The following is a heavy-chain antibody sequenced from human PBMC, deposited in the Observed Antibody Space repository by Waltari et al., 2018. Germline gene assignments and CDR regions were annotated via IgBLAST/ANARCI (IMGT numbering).Heavy chain of an antibody. CDR1: GCTFSSYG. V-gene: IGHV3-30*02. D-gene: IGHD3-10*01. CDR2: IRYDGSNK. Sequence: QVQLVESGGGVVQPGGALRLSCAASGCTFSSYGMPWVRQAPGKGLEWVAFIRYDGSNKYYADSVKGRFTISRDNSKNTLYLQMNSLRAEDTAVYYCAKDQDYYGRGSLFDYWGQGTLVTVSS. J-gene: IGHJ4*02. CDR3: AKDQDYYGRGSLFDY.